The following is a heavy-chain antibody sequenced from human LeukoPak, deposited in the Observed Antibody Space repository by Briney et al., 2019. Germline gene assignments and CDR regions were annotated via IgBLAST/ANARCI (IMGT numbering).Heavy chain of an antibody. D-gene: IGHD2-15*01. V-gene: IGHV4-30-4*08. Sequence: SETLSLTCTVSGGSISSVDYYWVWIRQPPGKGLEWIGYIYYSGSTYYNPSLKSRVIISVDTSKNQFSLKLSSVTAADTAVYYCARGPLGYCSGGSCYPLPHWYFDLWGRGTLVTVSS. CDR1: GGSISSVDYY. CDR2: IYYSGST. CDR3: ARGPLGYCSGGSCYPLPHWYFDL. J-gene: IGHJ2*01.